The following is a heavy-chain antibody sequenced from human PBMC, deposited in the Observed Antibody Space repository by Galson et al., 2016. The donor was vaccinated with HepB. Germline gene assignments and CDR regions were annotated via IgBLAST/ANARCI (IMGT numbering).Heavy chain of an antibody. Sequence: SETLSLTCTVSGGSISSSSYYWGWIRQPPGKGLEWIGSIYYSGSTYYNPSLKSRVTISVDTSKNQFSLKLSSVTAADTAVYYCARRESKGFNFWYFDLWGRGTLVTVSS. CDR3: ARRESKGFNFWYFDL. D-gene: IGHD5-24*01. J-gene: IGHJ2*01. CDR1: GGSISSSSYY. CDR2: IYYSGST. V-gene: IGHV4-39*01.